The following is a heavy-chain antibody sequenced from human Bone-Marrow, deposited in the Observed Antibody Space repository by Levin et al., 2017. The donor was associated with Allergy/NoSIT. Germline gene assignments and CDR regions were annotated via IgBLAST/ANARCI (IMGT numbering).Heavy chain of an antibody. CDR2: IHYSGAT. J-gene: IGHJ2*01. CDR3: AREVRPPAWYFDL. V-gene: IGHV4-59*01. CDR1: GASISSYY. Sequence: PSETLSLTCSVSGASISSYYWTWIRQPPGKGLEWIGYIHYSGATNYNPSLKSRLTISLDTSKNQFSLRLTSVTAADTAVYYCAREVRPPAWYFDLWGRGTLVTTVSS. D-gene: IGHD2-15*01.